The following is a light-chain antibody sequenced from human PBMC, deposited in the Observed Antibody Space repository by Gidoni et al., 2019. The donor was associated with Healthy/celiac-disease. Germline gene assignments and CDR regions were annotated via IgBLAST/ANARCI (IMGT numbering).Light chain of an antibody. V-gene: IGKV3-11*01. Sequence: EIVLTQSPATLSLPPGERATLSCRASQSVSSYLAWYQQKPGQAPRLLIYDASNRATGIPARFSGSGSGTDFTLTISSLEPEDFAVYYCQQRSNWPLMYTFXXXTKLEIK. J-gene: IGKJ2*01. CDR1: QSVSSY. CDR3: QQRSNWPLMYT. CDR2: DAS.